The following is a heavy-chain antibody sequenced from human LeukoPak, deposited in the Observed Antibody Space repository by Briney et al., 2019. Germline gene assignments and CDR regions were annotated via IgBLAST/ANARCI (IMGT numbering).Heavy chain of an antibody. V-gene: IGHV3-53*01. CDR3: ARVPMVRGAHDAFDI. CDR2: IYSGGST. Sequence: PGGSLRLSCEASGFTVSSNYMSWVRQAPGKGLEWVSVIYSGGSTYYADSVKGRFTISRDNSKNTLYLQMNSLRAEDTAVYYCARVPMVRGAHDAFDIWGQGTMVTVSS. J-gene: IGHJ3*02. D-gene: IGHD3-10*01. CDR1: GFTVSSNY.